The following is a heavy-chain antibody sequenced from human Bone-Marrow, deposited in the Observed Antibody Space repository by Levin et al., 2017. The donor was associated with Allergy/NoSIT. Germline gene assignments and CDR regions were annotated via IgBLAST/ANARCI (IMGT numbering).Heavy chain of an antibody. D-gene: IGHD5-18*01. CDR1: GFTFSDYY. V-gene: IGHV3-11*01. J-gene: IGHJ6*02. Sequence: NPGGSLRLSCAASGFTFSDYYMSWIRQAPGKGLEWVSYISSSGSTIYYADSVKGRFTISRDNAKNSLYLQMNSLRAEDTAVYYCARDLRGYSYGYSSRTYYYYGMDVWGQGTTVTVSS. CDR2: ISSSGSTI. CDR3: ARDLRGYSYGYSSRTYYYYGMDV.